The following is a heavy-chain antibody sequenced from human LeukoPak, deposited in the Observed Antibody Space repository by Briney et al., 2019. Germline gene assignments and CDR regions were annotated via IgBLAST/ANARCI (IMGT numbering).Heavy chain of an antibody. V-gene: IGHV4-59*12. D-gene: IGHD4-23*01. CDR2: IYYSWST. J-gene: IGHJ4*02. CDR1: GGSISSYY. Sequence: TSETLSLTCTVSGGSISSYYWSWIRQPPGKGLEWIGYIYYSWSTNYNPSLKSRVTISVDTSKNQFSLKLSSVTAADTAVYYCASRSYGGPFDYWGQGTLVTVSS. CDR3: ASRSYGGPFDY.